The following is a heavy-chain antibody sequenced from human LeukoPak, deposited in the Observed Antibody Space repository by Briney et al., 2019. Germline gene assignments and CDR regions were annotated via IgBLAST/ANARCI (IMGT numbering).Heavy chain of an antibody. CDR1: GGSISSYY. CDR2: IHTSGST. J-gene: IGHJ4*02. V-gene: IGHV4-4*07. D-gene: IGHD6-13*01. Sequence: PSETLSLTCSVSGGSISSYYWSWIRQPAGKGLEWIGRIHTSGSTNYNPSLKSRVTMSVDTSKNQFSLKLSSVTAADTAVYFCARGRGIAAAAAYYSDYWGQGTLVTVSS. CDR3: ARGRGIAAAAAYYSDY.